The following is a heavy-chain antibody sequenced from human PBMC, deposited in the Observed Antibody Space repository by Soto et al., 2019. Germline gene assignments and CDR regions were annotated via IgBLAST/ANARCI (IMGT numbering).Heavy chain of an antibody. CDR3: ARVTYYDFWSGYRRQHNWFDP. D-gene: IGHD3-3*01. Sequence: SETLSLTCAVYGGSFSGYYWSWIRQPPGKGLEWIGEINHSGSTNYNPSLKSRVTISVDTSKNQFSLKLSSVTAADTAVYYCARVTYYDFWSGYRRQHNWFDPWGQGTLVTVSS. CDR1: GGSFSGYY. J-gene: IGHJ5*02. V-gene: IGHV4-34*01. CDR2: INHSGST.